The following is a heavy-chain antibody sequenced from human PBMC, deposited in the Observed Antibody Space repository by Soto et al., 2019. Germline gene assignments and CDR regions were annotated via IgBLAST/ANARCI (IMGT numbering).Heavy chain of an antibody. V-gene: IGHV4-31*03. D-gene: IGHD3-22*01. CDR1: GGSISSGGYY. J-gene: IGHJ4*02. Sequence: SETLSLTCTVSGGSISSGGYYWSWIRQHPGKGLEWIGYIYYSGSTYYNPSLKSRVTISVDTSKNQFSLKLSSVTAADTAVYYCARVHYYDTPQGYYFDYWGQGTLVTVSS. CDR2: IYYSGST. CDR3: ARVHYYDTPQGYYFDY.